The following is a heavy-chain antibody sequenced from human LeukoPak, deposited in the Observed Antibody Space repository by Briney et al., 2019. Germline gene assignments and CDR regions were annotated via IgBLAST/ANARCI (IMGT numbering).Heavy chain of an antibody. CDR3: ARGRSYGFDFDS. CDR2: KYYSGST. V-gene: IGHV4-61*01. D-gene: IGHD5-18*01. Sequence: SETLSLTCDVSGVSINTCCYYWTWIRQPPGTGLEWIGYKYYSGSTRYNSSLRSRLTISLDSSKNQFSLRLTSVTAADTAVYYCARGRSYGFDFDSWGPGTLVIVSS. J-gene: IGHJ4*02. CDR1: GVSINTCCYY.